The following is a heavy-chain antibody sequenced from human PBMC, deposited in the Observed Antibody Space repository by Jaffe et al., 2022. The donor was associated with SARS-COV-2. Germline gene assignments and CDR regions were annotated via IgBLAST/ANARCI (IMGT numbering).Heavy chain of an antibody. D-gene: IGHD6-19*01. CDR3: ARDPRFCSGGSCHGGPYYYYGMDV. CDR1: GFSFSSYA. V-gene: IGHV3-30-3*01. J-gene: IGHJ6*02. CDR2: ISYNGGSK. Sequence: QVVLVESGGGVVQPGGSLRLSCAASGFSFSSYAMHWVRQAPGKGLEWVAIISYNGGSKYYADSVKGRFTISRDYSKDTLFLQMDSLRAEDTAVYYCARDPRFCSGGSCHGGPYYYYGMDVWGQGTTVTVSS.